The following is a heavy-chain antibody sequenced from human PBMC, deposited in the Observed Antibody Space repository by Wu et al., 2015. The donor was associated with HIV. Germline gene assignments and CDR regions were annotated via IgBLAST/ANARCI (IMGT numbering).Heavy chain of an antibody. CDR2: IIPIFGTA. J-gene: IGHJ4*02. CDR3: ARSAGIAARPGWALGDY. D-gene: IGHD6-6*01. Sequence: QVQLVQSGAEVKKPGSSVKVSCKASGGTFSSYAISWVRQAPGQGLEWMGGIIPIFGTANYAQKFQGRVTITADESTSTAYMELSSLRSEDTAVYYCARSAGIAARPGWALGDYWGQGTLVTVSS. V-gene: IGHV1-69*12. CDR1: GGTFSSYA.